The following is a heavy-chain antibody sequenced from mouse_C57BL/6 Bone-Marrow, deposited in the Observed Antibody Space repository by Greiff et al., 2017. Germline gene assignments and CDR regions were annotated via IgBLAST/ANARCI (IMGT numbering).Heavy chain of an antibody. CDR1: GYTFTSYW. CDR3: ARGGDYYGSSYYYAMDY. Sequence: QVQLKQPGAELVKPGASVKLSCKASGYTFTSYWMQWVKQRPGQGLEWIGEIDPSDSYTNYNQKFKGKATLTVDTSSSTAYMQLSGLTSEDSAVYYCARGGDYYGSSYYYAMDYWGQGTSVTVSS. J-gene: IGHJ4*01. D-gene: IGHD1-1*01. V-gene: IGHV1-50*01. CDR2: IDPSDSYT.